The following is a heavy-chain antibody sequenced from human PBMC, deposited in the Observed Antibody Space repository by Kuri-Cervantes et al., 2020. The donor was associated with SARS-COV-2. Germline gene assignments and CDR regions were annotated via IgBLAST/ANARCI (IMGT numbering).Heavy chain of an antibody. CDR2: ISYDGSNK. CDR1: GFVFSDSA. Sequence: GGSLRLSCVASGFVFSDSAIHWVRQAPGKGLEWVAVISYDGSNKYYADSVKGRFTISRDNSKNTLYLQMNSLRAEDTAVYYCARSPRDYYDSSGYLQTQYYFDYWGQGTLVTVSS. V-gene: IGHV3-30*04. J-gene: IGHJ4*02. D-gene: IGHD3-22*01. CDR3: ARSPRDYYDSSGYLQTQYYFDY.